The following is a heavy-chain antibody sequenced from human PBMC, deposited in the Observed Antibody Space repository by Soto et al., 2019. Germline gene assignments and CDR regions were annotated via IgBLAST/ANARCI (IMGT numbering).Heavy chain of an antibody. Sequence: SETLCLTCTVSGGYVSSGSYYWSWFRQPPGKGLEWIGYVYFTGAANYNPSLRSRVTMSRDTSKNQFSLNLNSVTTADTATYYCGKEGRSTANLNSGGQGA. CDR3: GKEGRSTANLNS. CDR2: VYFTGAA. V-gene: IGHV4-61*01. D-gene: IGHD2-21*02. J-gene: IGHJ4*02. CDR1: GGYVSSGSYY.